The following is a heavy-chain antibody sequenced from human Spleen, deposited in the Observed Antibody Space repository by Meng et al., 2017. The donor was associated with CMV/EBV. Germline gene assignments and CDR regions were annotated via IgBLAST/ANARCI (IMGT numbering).Heavy chain of an antibody. CDR1: GYAFTRHY. CDR2: INPSSGST. V-gene: IGHV1-46*04. CDR3: AREGQDSSADAH. D-gene: IGHD3-22*01. J-gene: IGHJ1*01. Sequence: CKASGYAFTRHYIHWLRQAPGQGFEWMGMINPSSGSTSYAEKWQGRVTMTADTSTSTVSMDLRSLTSEDTATYYCAREGQDSSADAHWGQGTLVTVSS.